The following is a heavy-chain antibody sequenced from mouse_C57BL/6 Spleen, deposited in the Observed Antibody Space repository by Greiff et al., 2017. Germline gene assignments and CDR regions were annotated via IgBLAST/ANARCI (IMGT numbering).Heavy chain of an antibody. CDR3: ARMGYGSSLDY. Sequence: EVQLQQSGPELVKPGASVKISCKASGYTFTDYYMNWVKQSHGKSLEWIGDINPNNGGTSYNQKFKGKATLTGDTSSSTAYMELRSLTSEDSAGYYWARMGYGSSLDYWGQGTSLTVSS. CDR2: INPNNGGT. CDR1: GYTFTDYY. D-gene: IGHD1-1*01. J-gene: IGHJ2*02. V-gene: IGHV1-26*01.